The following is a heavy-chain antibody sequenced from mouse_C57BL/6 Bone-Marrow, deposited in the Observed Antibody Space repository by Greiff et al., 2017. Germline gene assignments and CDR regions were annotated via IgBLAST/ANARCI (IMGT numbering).Heavy chain of an antibody. CDR3: TDYYGSSPFYAMDY. Sequence: EVKLMESGAELVRPGASVKLSCTASGFNIKDDYMHWVKQRPEQGLEWIGWIDPENGDTEYASKFQGKATITSDTSSNTAYLQPSSLTSEDTAVYYCTDYYGSSPFYAMDYWGQGTSVTVSS. D-gene: IGHD1-1*01. CDR1: GFNIKDDY. J-gene: IGHJ4*01. V-gene: IGHV14-4*01. CDR2: IDPENGDT.